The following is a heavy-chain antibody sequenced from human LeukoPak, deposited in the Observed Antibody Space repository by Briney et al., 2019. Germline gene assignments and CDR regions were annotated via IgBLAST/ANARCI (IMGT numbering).Heavy chain of an antibody. CDR2: IRFDGRNK. V-gene: IGHV3-30*02. Sequence: GGSLRLSCAASGFSFSTYGMHWVRLAPGKGLEWMAFIRFDGRNKDHADSVKGRFTISRDNSKNTLYLQMNSLRAEDTAVYYCARRQDFWSAYYHPDFDYWGQGALVTVSS. J-gene: IGHJ4*02. D-gene: IGHD3-3*01. CDR1: GFSFSTYG. CDR3: ARRQDFWSAYYHPDFDY.